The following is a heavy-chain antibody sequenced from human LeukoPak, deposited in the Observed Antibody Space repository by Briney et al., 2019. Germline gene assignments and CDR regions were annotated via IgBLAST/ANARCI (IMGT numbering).Heavy chain of an antibody. J-gene: IGHJ4*02. Sequence: ETLSLTCTVSGGSISSSSYYWGWIRQPPGKGLEWVSAISGSGGSTYYADSVKGRFTISRDNSKNTLYLQMNSLRAEDTAVYYCANYGGNPNWGQGTLVTVSS. V-gene: IGHV3-23*01. CDR2: ISGSGGST. D-gene: IGHD4-23*01. CDR1: GGSISSSSYY. CDR3: ANYGGNPN.